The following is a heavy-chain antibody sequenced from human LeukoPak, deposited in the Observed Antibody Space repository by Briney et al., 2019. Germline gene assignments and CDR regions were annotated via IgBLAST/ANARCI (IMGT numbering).Heavy chain of an antibody. J-gene: IGHJ4*02. Sequence: GGSLRLSCAASGFTFSDYYMSWIRQAPGKGLEWVSYISSSGSTIYYADSVKGRFTISRDNFKNTLYLQMNSLRAEDTAVYYCAKDQGYSAYDYYFWGQGTLVTVSS. CDR1: GFTFSDYY. D-gene: IGHD5-12*01. CDR3: AKDQGYSAYDYYF. V-gene: IGHV3-11*01. CDR2: ISSSGSTI.